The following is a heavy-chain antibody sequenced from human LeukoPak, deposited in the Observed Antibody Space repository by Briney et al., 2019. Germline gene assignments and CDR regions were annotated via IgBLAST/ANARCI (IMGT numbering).Heavy chain of an antibody. D-gene: IGHD4-23*01. CDR3: AKDSSVVTPGDAFDI. CDR2: ISGSGGST. V-gene: IGHV3-23*01. J-gene: IGHJ3*02. CDR1: GFTVSSNY. Sequence: GGSLRLSCAASGFTVSSNYMSWVRQAPGKGLEWVSAISGSGGSTYYADSVKGRFTISRDNSKNTLYLQMDSLRAEDTAVYYCAKDSSVVTPGDAFDIWGQGTMVTVSS.